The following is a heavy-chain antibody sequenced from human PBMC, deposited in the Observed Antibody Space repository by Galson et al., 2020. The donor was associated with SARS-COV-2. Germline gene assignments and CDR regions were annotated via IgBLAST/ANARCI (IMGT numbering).Heavy chain of an antibody. CDR1: GASISSTNYF. V-gene: IGHV4-39*01. CDR2: IYYTGTT. D-gene: IGHD3-22*01. Sequence: SETLSLTCTVSGASISSTNYFWGWIRQPPGKGLEWIATIYYTGTTYYSPALKSRVTISVDTSKSQFSLKLSSVTAADTAVYYCARLIRETGSGYSRIPDYWGQGMLVTVSS. CDR3: ARLIRETGSGYSRIPDY. J-gene: IGHJ4*02.